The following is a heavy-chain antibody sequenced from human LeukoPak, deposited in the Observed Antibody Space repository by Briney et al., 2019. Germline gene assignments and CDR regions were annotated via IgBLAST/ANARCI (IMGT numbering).Heavy chain of an antibody. CDR2: IYPGDSEA. CDR1: GYSFTSYW. V-gene: IGHV5-51*01. D-gene: IGHD5-18*01. J-gene: IGHJ4*02. CDR3: AREWAAGGYRYYYDY. Sequence: PGESLKISCTASGYSFTSYWIGWVRQMPGKGLEWMGIIYPGDSEARYSPSFQGQVTISADKSISTAYLQWSSLKASDTAIYYCAREWAAGGYRYYYDYWGQGTLVTVSS.